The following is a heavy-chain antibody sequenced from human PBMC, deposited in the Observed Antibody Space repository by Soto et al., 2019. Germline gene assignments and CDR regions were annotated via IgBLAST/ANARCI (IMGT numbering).Heavy chain of an antibody. D-gene: IGHD3-22*01. CDR1: GGSISSSNW. CDR2: IYHSGST. V-gene: IGHV4-4*02. CDR3: ARGYDDSSGYRVELYY. J-gene: IGHJ4*02. Sequence: SETLSLTCAVSGGSISSSNWWSWVRQPPGKGLEWTGEIYHSGSTNYNPSLKGRVTISAGKSKNQFSLKLSSVTAADTAVYYCARGYDDSSGYRVELYYWGQGTLVTVSS.